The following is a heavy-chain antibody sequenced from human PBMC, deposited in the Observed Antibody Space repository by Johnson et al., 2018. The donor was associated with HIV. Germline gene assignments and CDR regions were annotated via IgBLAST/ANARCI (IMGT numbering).Heavy chain of an antibody. J-gene: IGHJ3*02. CDR1: GFTFSDYH. D-gene: IGHD6-13*01. CDR2: ISYNSGKK. Sequence: QVQLVESGGGWVKPGGSLRLSCAASGFTFSDYHMSWIRQAPGKGLEWVAVISYNSGKKYYADPVKGRFTIPRDNSKNTLYLQMDSLRAEDSALYYCARGRKDIEAADGLDNDAFDMWGQGTLVTVSS. V-gene: IGHV3-30*03. CDR3: ARGRKDIEAADGLDNDAFDM.